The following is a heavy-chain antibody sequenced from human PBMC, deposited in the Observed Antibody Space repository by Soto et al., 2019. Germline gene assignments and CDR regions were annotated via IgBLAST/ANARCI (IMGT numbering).Heavy chain of an antibody. D-gene: IGHD6-19*01. CDR3: ARSGSRRAVAGNSGQPFDS. CDR2: ISYDGTNK. J-gene: IGHJ4*02. Sequence: QVQLVESGGGVVQPGRSLRLSCAASGFAFRTYAMHWVRQAPGKGLEWVAVISYDGTNKYYADSVKGRFTISRDNSKNTLYLQMNSLRPEDTAVYYCARSGSRRAVAGNSGQPFDSWGQGTLVTVSS. CDR1: GFAFRTYA. V-gene: IGHV3-30-3*01.